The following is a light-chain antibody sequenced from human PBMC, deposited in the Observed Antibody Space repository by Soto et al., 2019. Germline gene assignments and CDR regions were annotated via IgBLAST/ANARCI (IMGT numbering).Light chain of an antibody. V-gene: IGLV3-25*03. Sequence: SYELTQPPSVSVSPGQKARITCSGDALPKQYAYWYQQKPGQAPVLVIYKDSERPSGIPERFSGSSSGTTVTLTISGVQAEDEADYYCQSADSSGLYVVFGGGTKLTVL. CDR2: KDS. CDR3: QSADSSGLYVV. J-gene: IGLJ2*01. CDR1: ALPKQY.